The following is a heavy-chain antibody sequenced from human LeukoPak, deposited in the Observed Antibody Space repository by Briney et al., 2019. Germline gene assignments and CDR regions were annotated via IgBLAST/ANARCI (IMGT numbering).Heavy chain of an antibody. D-gene: IGHD6-13*01. V-gene: IGHV3-23*01. J-gene: IGHJ4*02. CDR1: GFTFSSYA. CDR3: ARDLVLAAGTGDY. CDR2: ISGSGGST. Sequence: PGGSLRLSCAASGFTFSSYAMSWVRQAPGKGLEWVSAISGSGGSTYYADSVKGRFTISRDNSKNTLYLQMDSVRAEDTAVYYCARDLVLAAGTGDYWGQGTLVTVSS.